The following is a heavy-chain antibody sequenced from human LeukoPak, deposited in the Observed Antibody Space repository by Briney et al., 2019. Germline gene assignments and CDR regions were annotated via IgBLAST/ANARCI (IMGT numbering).Heavy chain of an antibody. CDR3: ARGRAYCSGGSCQRRGYYFDY. CDR2: INHSGST. J-gene: IGHJ4*02. D-gene: IGHD2-15*01. CDR1: GGSFSGYY. V-gene: IGHV4-34*01. Sequence: SETLSLTCAVYGGSFSGYYWSWIRQPPGKGLEWIGEINHSGSTNYNPSLKSRVTISVDTSKIQFSLKLSSVTAADTAVYYCARGRAYCSGGSCQRRGYYFDYWGQGTLVTVSS.